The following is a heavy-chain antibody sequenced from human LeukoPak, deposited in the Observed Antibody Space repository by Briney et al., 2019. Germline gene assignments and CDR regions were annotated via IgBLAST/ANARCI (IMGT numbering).Heavy chain of an antibody. J-gene: IGHJ4*02. D-gene: IGHD6-13*01. CDR2: ISASGGST. V-gene: IGHV3-23*01. CDR3: AKASSAGDSSSWNY. CDR1: GFTFSSYG. Sequence: GGTLRLSCAASGFTFSSYGMSWVRQAPGKGLEWVSSISASGGSTHFADSVKGRCTISRDNSKKTLYLQMSSLRADDTAVYYCAKASSAGDSSSWNYWGQGTLVTVSS.